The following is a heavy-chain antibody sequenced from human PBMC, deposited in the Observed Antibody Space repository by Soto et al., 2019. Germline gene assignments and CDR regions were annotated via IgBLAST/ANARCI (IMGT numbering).Heavy chain of an antibody. Sequence: SQTLSLTYTVSGGSISSYYCSCIRQPPGKGLEWIGYIYYSGSTNYNPSLKSRVTISVDTSKNQFSLKLSSVTAADTAVYYCARDVYCSSTSCMGGNWFAPWGQGTLVTVSS. J-gene: IGHJ5*02. CDR3: ARDVYCSSTSCMGGNWFAP. V-gene: IGHV4-59*01. CDR2: IYYSGST. CDR1: GGSISSYY. D-gene: IGHD2-2*01.